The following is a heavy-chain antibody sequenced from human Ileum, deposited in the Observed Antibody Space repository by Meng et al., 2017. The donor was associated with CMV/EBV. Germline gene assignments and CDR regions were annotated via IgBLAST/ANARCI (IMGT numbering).Heavy chain of an antibody. CDR2: IKQDESDK. D-gene: IGHD4-11*01. V-gene: IGHV3-7*01. CDR3: ARLGYSNYKPFDY. CDR1: GFTFSNYW. Sequence: GGSLRLSCAASGFTFSNYWMSWVRQAPGKGLEWVANIKQDESDKYYVDSVEGRFTISRDNAENSLYLQMNSLRAEDTAVYYCARLGYSNYKPFDYWGQGTLVTVSS. J-gene: IGHJ4*02.